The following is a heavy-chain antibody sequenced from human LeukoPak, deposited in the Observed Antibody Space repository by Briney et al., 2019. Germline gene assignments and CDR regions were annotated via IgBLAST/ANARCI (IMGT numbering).Heavy chain of an antibody. CDR3: AALGDSIY. Sequence: GGSLRLSCAASGFAFSSYDMHWVRHGSGKGLEWVSAIGHAGDKYYAASVKGRFTISREDAKNYFFLQMNSLRAGDTAVYFCAALGDSIYWGRGTLVTVSS. CDR2: IGHAGDK. V-gene: IGHV3-13*01. J-gene: IGHJ4*02. CDR1: GFAFSSYD. D-gene: IGHD1-26*01.